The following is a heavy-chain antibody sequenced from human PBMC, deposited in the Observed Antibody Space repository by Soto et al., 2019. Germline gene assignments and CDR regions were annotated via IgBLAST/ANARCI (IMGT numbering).Heavy chain of an antibody. CDR2: IWNDGNGY. CDR1: GFIFNNYG. J-gene: IGHJ6*02. D-gene: IGHD6-13*01. V-gene: IGHV3-33*01. CDR3: ARRQISPPTRGAASARGGMDV. Sequence: QVQLVESGGGVVQPGRSLRLSCAASGFIFNNYGMHWVRQAPGKGLEWVAIIWNDGNGYYYANSVKGRFTISRDNSKNALDLQMSSLRAEDTAVYYCARRQISPPTRGAASARGGMDVWGQGTTVTVSS.